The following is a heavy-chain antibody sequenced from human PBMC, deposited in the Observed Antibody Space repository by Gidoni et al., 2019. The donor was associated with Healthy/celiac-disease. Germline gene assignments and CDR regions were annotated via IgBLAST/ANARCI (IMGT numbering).Heavy chain of an antibody. J-gene: IGHJ3*02. D-gene: IGHD3-10*01. Sequence: QVQLQQWGARLLKPSETLSLTCAVYGGSFSGYYWCWIRQPPGKGLEWIGEINHSGSTNYNPSLKSRVTISVDTSKNQFSLKLSSVAAADTAVYYCARGRMVRGNAFDIWGQGTMVTVSS. CDR3: ARGRMVRGNAFDI. V-gene: IGHV4-34*01. CDR2: INHSGST. CDR1: GGSFSGYY.